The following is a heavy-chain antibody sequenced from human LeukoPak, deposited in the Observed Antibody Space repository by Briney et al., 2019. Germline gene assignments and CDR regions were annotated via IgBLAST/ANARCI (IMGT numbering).Heavy chain of an antibody. J-gene: IGHJ4*02. Sequence: GGSLRLSCAASGFTFSSYGMHWVRQAPGKGLEWVAVISYDGSNKYYADSVKGRFTISRDNSKNTLYLQMNSLRAEDTAVYYCAKDEGDYYDSSGLFDYWGQGTLVTVSS. D-gene: IGHD3-22*01. CDR1: GFTFSSYG. CDR3: AKDEGDYYDSSGLFDY. CDR2: ISYDGSNK. V-gene: IGHV3-30*18.